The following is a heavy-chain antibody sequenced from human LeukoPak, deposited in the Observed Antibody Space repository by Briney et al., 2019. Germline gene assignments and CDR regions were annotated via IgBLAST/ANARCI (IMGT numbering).Heavy chain of an antibody. V-gene: IGHV4-34*01. Sequence: PSETLSLTCAVYGGSFSGYYWSWIRQPPGKGLEWIGEINHSGSTNYNPSLKSRVTISVDTSKNQFSLKLSSVTAADTAVYYCARHTILYYRLQSGFDIWGQGTMVTVSS. CDR2: INHSGST. CDR3: ARHTILYYRLQSGFDI. D-gene: IGHD3-10*01. J-gene: IGHJ3*02. CDR1: GGSFSGYY.